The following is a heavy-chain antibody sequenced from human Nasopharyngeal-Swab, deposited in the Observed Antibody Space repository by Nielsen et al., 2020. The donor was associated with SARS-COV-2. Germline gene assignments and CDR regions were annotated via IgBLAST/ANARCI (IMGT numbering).Heavy chain of an antibody. Sequence: GESLKISCASSGFSFSLYGMNCVRQAPGKGPEWVSTIKDDGTNTHYADSVRGRFTISRDNSKSTMYLQMDSLRADDTAVYYCARETGYFDYCGQGTVVTVYS. CDR3: ARETGYFDY. V-gene: IGHV3-23*01. CDR1: GFSFSLYG. CDR2: IKDDGTNT. J-gene: IGHJ4*02.